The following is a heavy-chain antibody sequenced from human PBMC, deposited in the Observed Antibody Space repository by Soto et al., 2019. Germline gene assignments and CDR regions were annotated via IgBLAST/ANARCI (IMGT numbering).Heavy chain of an antibody. J-gene: IGHJ5*02. CDR2: ISSSSSYI. D-gene: IGHD2-2*01. Sequence: PGGSLRLSCAASGFTFSSYSMNWVRQAPGKGLEWVSSISSSSSYIYYADSVKGRITISRDNAKNSLFLQMNSLRAEDTAVYYCARDPPIVLVPAAPFDPWGQGT. CDR1: GFTFSSYS. V-gene: IGHV3-21*01. CDR3: ARDPPIVLVPAAPFDP.